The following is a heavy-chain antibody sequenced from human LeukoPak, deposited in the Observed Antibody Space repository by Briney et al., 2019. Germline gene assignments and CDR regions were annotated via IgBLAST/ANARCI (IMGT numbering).Heavy chain of an antibody. CDR3: ARSTSTMTAYVY. CDR1: GDSISSYY. D-gene: IGHD3-9*01. V-gene: IGHV4-59*01. Sequence: SETLSLTCTVSGDSISSYYWSWIRQPPGKGLEWIGYISYSGSTNYNSSLQSRVTISVDTSKSHFSLKLASVTAADTAVYYCARSTSTMTAYVYWGQGILVTVSS. J-gene: IGHJ4*02. CDR2: ISYSGST.